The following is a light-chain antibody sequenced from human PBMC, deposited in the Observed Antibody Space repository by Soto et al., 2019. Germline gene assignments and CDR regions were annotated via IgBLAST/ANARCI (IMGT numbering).Light chain of an antibody. CDR3: QQLNSYPIT. CDR1: QGISSY. Sequence: DIQLTQSPSFMSASVGDRVTIXXRASQGISSYLAWSQQKPGKAPKLXIYAASNLQSGVPSRFSGSGSGTDFTLTISSLQPEDFAAYYCQQLNSYPITFGQGTRLEIK. CDR2: AAS. V-gene: IGKV1-9*01. J-gene: IGKJ5*01.